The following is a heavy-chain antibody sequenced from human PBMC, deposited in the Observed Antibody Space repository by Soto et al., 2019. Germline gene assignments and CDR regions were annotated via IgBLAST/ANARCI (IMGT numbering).Heavy chain of an antibody. CDR3: ATEPRMSSRGRGGMDV. J-gene: IGHJ6*02. Sequence: QVELVESGGGVVQPGKSLRLSCVASGFSIRTYGMHWVRQAPGKGLEWVAVIWSDGSDQLYADSMKGRLTISRDNAKNTLYPQVNSLRADDTAAYFCATEPRMSSRGRGGMDVWGHGTTVIVSS. V-gene: IGHV3-33*01. D-gene: IGHD3-10*01. CDR2: IWSDGSDQ. CDR1: GFSIRTYG.